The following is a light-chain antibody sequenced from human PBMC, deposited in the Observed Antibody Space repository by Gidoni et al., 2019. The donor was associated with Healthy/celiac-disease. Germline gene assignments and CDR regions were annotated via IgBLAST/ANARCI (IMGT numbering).Light chain of an antibody. Sequence: DIQMTKSPSTLSASVGDRVTITCRASQSISSWLASYQQKPGKATKLLIYKASSLESGVPSRFSGSGSRTESTLTISSRQPDDVATYYRQQYNSYSRTFGQGTKVEIK. J-gene: IGKJ1*01. CDR1: QSISSW. V-gene: IGKV1-5*03. CDR2: KAS. CDR3: QQYNSYSRT.